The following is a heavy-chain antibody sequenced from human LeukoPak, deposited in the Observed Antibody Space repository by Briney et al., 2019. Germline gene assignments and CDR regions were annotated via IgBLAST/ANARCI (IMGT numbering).Heavy chain of an antibody. CDR1: GGSISSYY. D-gene: IGHD6-19*01. CDR3: ARGYSGGWTGLFDY. CDR2: IYYSGST. V-gene: IGHV4-59*01. Sequence: SETLSLTCTVSGGSISSYYWSWIRQPPGKGLEWIGYIYYSGSTNYNPSLKSRVTISVDTSRNQFSLKLNSVTAADTAVYYCARGYSGGWTGLFDYWGQGTLVTVSS. J-gene: IGHJ4*02.